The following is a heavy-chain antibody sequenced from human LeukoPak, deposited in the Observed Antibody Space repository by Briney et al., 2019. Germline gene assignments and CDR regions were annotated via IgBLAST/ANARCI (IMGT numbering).Heavy chain of an antibody. J-gene: IGHJ4*02. CDR2: INPNSGGT. CDR3: ARLDTAMVTPDY. V-gene: IGHV1-2*02. Sequence: ASVKVSCKASGYTFTGYYMHWVRQAPGQGLEWMGWINPNSGGTNYAQKFQGRVTTTRDTSTSTVYMQLSSLRSEDTAVYYCARLDTAMVTPDYWGQGTLVTVSS. CDR1: GYTFTGYY. D-gene: IGHD5-18*01.